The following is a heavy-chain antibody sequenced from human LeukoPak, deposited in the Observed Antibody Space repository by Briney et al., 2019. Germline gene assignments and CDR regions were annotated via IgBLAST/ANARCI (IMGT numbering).Heavy chain of an antibody. J-gene: IGHJ4*02. CDR1: GGSFSGYY. Sequence: SETLSLTCAVYGGSFSGYYWTWIRQPPGKGLEWIGEINHSGSTNYNPSLKSRVAISVDTSKNQFSLKLRSVTAADTAVYYCARDSGSHDSLDYWGQGTLVTVSS. V-gene: IGHV4-34*01. CDR2: INHSGST. D-gene: IGHD6-19*01. CDR3: ARDSGSHDSLDY.